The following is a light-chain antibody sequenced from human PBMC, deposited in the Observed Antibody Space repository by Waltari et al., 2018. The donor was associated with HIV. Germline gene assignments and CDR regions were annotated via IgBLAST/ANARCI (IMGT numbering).Light chain of an antibody. Sequence: QSALTQPASVSGSLGQSITLSSTGASSEGGDYNFVSCSQQHPGKAPKVMIFEVSNRPSGVSDRFSGSKSGNTASLTISGVQPEDEADYYCSSYTTSNSHVVFGGGTKVTVL. J-gene: IGLJ2*01. V-gene: IGLV2-14*01. CDR2: EVS. CDR3: SSYTTSNSHVV. CDR1: SSEGGDYNF.